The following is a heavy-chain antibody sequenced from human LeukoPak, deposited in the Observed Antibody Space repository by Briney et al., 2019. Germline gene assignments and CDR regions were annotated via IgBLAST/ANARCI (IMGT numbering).Heavy chain of an antibody. J-gene: IGHJ6*02. Sequence: GGSLRLSCAASGFTISGDYMHWVRQAPGKGLVWFSRINGDGSGADYADSVKGRFPIARDNAKNTLYLQMNSLRAEDTAVYYCARSFYYGSGSHGMDVWAQETGVRVSS. CDR2: INGDGSGA. D-gene: IGHD3-10*01. V-gene: IGHV3-74*01. CDR1: GFTISGDY. CDR3: ARSFYYGSGSHGMDV.